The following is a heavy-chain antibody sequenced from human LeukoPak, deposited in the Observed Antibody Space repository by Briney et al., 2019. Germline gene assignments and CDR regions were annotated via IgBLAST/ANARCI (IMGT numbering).Heavy chain of an antibody. D-gene: IGHD6-13*01. J-gene: IGHJ5*02. CDR1: GYTFTSYG. Sequence: ASVKVSCKASGYTFTSYGISWVRQAPGQGLEWMGWISAYNGNTNYAQKLQGRVTMTTDTSTSTAYMELRSLRSDDTAVYYCARVVAAAGINWFAPGGKGTLVTVSS. CDR3: ARVVAAAGINWFAP. CDR2: ISAYNGNT. V-gene: IGHV1-18*01.